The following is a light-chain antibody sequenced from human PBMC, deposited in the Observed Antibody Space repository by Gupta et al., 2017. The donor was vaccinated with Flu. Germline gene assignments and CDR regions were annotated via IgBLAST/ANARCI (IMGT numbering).Light chain of an antibody. CDR2: EVS. V-gene: IGLV2-14*01. CDR3: SSYTRSTASIIAWV. CDR1: SSYVGDYNR. J-gene: IGLJ3*02. Sequence: SALPQPASVSGSPGQSVTIACTGISSYVGDYNRVSWYQQHPGKAPKLIVYEVSNRPSGVSNRFSGSKSGNTASLTTSGLQADDEADYYCSSYTRSTASIIAWVFGGGTKVTVL.